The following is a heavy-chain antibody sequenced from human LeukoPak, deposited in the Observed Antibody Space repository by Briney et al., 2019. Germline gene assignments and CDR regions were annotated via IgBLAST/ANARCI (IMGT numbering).Heavy chain of an antibody. Sequence: SETLSLTCTVSGGSISTYYWSWIRQPPGKGLEWFGYIYYSGSANYNPSLKSRVTMSVDTSKNQFSLKVTSVTAADTAVYFCAKDSTIGGYYFDYWGQGTLVTVSS. CDR1: GGSISTYY. J-gene: IGHJ4*02. D-gene: IGHD3-10*01. CDR3: AKDSTIGGYYFDY. CDR2: IYYSGSA. V-gene: IGHV4-59*01.